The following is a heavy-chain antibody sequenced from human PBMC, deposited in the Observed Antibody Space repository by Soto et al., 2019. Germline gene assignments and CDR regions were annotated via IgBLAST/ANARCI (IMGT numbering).Heavy chain of an antibody. J-gene: IGHJ6*02. CDR3: ARGSSSYYDYGMDV. V-gene: IGHV4-39*07. CDR1: GGSISSSSFY. D-gene: IGHD6-6*01. CDR2: IYDSGST. Sequence: SETLSLTCTVSGGSISSSSFYWTWIRQPPGKALEWIGNIYDSGSTSYNPSLKSRVTMSVDTSKNQFSLRLTSVTAADTAVYFCARGSSSYYDYGMDVWGQGTTVTVSS.